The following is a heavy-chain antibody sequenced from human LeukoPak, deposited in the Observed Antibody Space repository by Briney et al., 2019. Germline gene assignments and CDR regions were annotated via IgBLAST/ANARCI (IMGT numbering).Heavy chain of an antibody. J-gene: IGHJ5*02. D-gene: IGHD3-10*01. CDR2: IYTSGST. CDR3: ARDRSTMVRGVIAGNWFDP. CDR1: GGSISSYY. V-gene: IGHV4-4*07. Sequence: SETLSLTCTVSGGSISSYYWSWIRQPAGKGLEWIERIYTSGSTNYNPSLKSRVTMSVDTSKNQFSLKLSSVTAADTAVYYCARDRSTMVRGVIAGNWFDPWGQGTLVTVSS.